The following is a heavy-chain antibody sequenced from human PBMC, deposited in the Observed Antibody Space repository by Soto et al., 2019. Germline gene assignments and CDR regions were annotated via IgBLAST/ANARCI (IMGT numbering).Heavy chain of an antibody. J-gene: IGHJ5*02. V-gene: IGHV4-59*08. CDR1: GGSISSYY. D-gene: IGHD3-3*01. Sequence: PPETLSLTCTVSGGSISSYYWSWIRQPPGKGLEWIGYIYYSGSTNYNPSLKSRVTISVDTSKNQFSLKLSSVTAADTAVYYCARHAQYTYYDFWSGVFTHNWFDPWGQGTLVTVSS. CDR2: IYYSGST. CDR3: ARHAQYTYYDFWSGVFTHNWFDP.